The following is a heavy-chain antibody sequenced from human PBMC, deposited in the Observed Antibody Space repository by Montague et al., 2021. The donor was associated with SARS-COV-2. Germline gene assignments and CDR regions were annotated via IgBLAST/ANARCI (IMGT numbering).Heavy chain of an antibody. CDR2: IYYSGST. CDR1: DGSISSSSYY. V-gene: IGHV4-39*07. Sequence: SETLSLTCTVSDGSISSSSYYWGWIRQPPGKGLEWIGSIYYSGSTYYNPSLKSRVTISVDTSKNQFSLKLSSVTAADTAVYYCARVGGQLPGRLSGIDFWGQGTTVTVSS. J-gene: IGHJ6*02. D-gene: IGHD3-16*01. CDR3: ARVGGQLPGRLSGIDF.